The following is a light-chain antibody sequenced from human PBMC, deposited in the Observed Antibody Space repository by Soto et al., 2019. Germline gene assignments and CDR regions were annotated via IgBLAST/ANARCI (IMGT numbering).Light chain of an antibody. CDR3: QQYNTWRT. CDR2: DAS. J-gene: IGKJ1*01. V-gene: IGKV3-15*01. CDR1: QSVSSN. Sequence: EIVMTQSPATLSVSPGERVTLSCRASQSVSSNLAWYQQKPGQSPRLLIYDASTRATGIPARFSGSGSGTEFTITISSLQSEDFAVYYCQQYNTWRTFGQGTKVEIK.